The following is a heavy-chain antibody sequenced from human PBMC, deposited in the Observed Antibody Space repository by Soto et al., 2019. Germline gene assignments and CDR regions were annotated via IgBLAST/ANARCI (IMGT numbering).Heavy chain of an antibody. J-gene: IGHJ4*02. CDR2: ISSSSSYT. CDR3: VRSPRYSGSYFLDY. D-gene: IGHD1-26*01. V-gene: IGHV3-11*06. Sequence: TGGSLRLSCAASGFTFSDYYMSWIRQAPGKGLEWLSYISSSSSYTIYADSVKGRFTISRDNAKNSLYLQMNSLRAEDTAVYYCVRSPRYSGSYFLDYWGQGTLVTVSS. CDR1: GFTFSDYY.